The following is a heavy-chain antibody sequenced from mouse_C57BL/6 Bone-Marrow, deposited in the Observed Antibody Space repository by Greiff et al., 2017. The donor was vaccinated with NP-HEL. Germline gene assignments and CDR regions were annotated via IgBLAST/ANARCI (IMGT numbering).Heavy chain of an antibody. D-gene: IGHD1-1*01. Sequence: VQLQQSGAELVRPGASVKLSCKASCYTFTDYYINWVKQRPGQGLEWIARIYPGSGNTYYNEKFKGKATLTAEKSSSTAYMQLSSLTSEDSAVYFCARSEVITTVEFAYWGQGTLVTVSA. CDR3: ARSEVITTVEFAY. V-gene: IGHV1-76*01. CDR2: IYPGSGNT. J-gene: IGHJ3*01. CDR1: CYTFTDYY.